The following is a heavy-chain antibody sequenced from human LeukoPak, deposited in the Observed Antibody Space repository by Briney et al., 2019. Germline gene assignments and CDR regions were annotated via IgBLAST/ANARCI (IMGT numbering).Heavy chain of an antibody. CDR2: IWYDGNNQ. CDR1: GFTFSTYG. CDR3: ASLWFGELPLDY. Sequence: PGGSLRLSCAASGFTFSTYGMHWVRQAPGKGLEWVAVIWYDGNNQDYADSVKGRFTISRDNAKNSLYLQMNSLRAEDTAVYYCASLWFGELPLDYWGQGTLVTVSS. V-gene: IGHV3-33*03. D-gene: IGHD3-10*01. J-gene: IGHJ4*02.